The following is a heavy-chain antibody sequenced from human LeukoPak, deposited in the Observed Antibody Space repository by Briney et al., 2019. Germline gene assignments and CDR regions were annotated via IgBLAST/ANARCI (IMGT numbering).Heavy chain of an antibody. J-gene: IGHJ5*02. CDR2: INPSGGST. D-gene: IGHD3-22*01. Sequence: ASVKVSCKASGYTFTGYYMHWVRQAPGQGLEWMGIINPSGGSTSYAQKFQGRVTMTRDTSTSTVYMELSSLRSEDTAVYYCARPAAGYYDNFNGFDPWAREPWSPSPQ. CDR3: ARPAAGYYDNFNGFDP. CDR1: GYTFTGYY. V-gene: IGHV1-46*01.